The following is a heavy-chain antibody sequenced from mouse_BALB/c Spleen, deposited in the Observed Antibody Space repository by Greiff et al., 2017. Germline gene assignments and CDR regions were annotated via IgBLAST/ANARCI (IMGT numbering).Heavy chain of an antibody. CDR2: ISYDGSN. CDR1: GYSITSGYY. V-gene: IGHV3-6*02. D-gene: IGHD2-4*01. CDR3: ARDNTRDYGFAY. J-gene: IGHJ3*01. Sequence: EVQLVESGPGLVKPSQSLSLTCSVTGYSITSGYYWNWIRQFPGNKLEWMGYISYDGSNNYNPSLKNRISITRDTSKNQFFLKLNSVTTEDTATYYCARDNTRDYGFAYWGQGTLVTVSA.